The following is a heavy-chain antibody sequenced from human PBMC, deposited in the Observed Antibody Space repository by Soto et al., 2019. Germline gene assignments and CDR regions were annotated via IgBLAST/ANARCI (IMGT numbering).Heavy chain of an antibody. CDR1: GFTFGNFA. D-gene: IGHD6-19*01. V-gene: IGHV3-23*01. CDR3: AKGKTSGWYYFDY. Sequence: GGSLRLSCGASGFTFGNFAMSWVRQAPGSGMEWVSGISSSGHDIHNADSVKDRFTVFRDNTKNTLYLQMNSLRAEDTAIYYCAKGKTSGWYYFDYWGQGALVTVSS. J-gene: IGHJ4*02. CDR2: ISSSGHDI.